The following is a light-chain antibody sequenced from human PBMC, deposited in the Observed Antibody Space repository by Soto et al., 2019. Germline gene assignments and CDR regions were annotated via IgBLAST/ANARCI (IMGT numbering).Light chain of an antibody. CDR2: AAS. CDR3: QQSYRTPWT. J-gene: IGKJ1*01. Sequence: DIQMTQSPSSLSASVGDRVTITCRASQSISSYLNWYQQKPGKAPKLLIYAASSLQSGVPSRFSGSGSGTDCTLTISSLQPEDFATYYCQQSYRTPWTFGQGTKVEIK. CDR1: QSISSY. V-gene: IGKV1-39*01.